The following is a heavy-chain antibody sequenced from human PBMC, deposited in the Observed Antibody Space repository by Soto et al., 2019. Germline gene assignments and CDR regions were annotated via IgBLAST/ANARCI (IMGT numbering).Heavy chain of an antibody. J-gene: IGHJ6*02. D-gene: IGHD3-3*01. CDR2: IYYSGST. V-gene: IGHV4-61*01. CDR3: ARLFPDLRFLLPYGMDV. Sequence: KASETLSLTCTVSGGSVSSGSYYWSWIRQPPGKGLEWIGYIYYSGSTNCNPSLKSRVTISVDTSKNQFSLKLSSVTAADTAVYYCARLFPDLRFLLPYGMDVWGQGTTVTVSS. CDR1: GGSVSSGSYY.